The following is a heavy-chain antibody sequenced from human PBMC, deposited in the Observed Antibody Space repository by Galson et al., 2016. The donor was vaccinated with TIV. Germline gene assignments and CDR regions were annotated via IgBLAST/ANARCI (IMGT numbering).Heavy chain of an antibody. CDR2: VNPGGSII. J-gene: IGHJ3*02. Sequence: QSGAEVKKPGESLKISCKASGYRFTSYWIAWVRQVPGRGLEWVGVVNPGGSIIRYSPPFQGQVTISSDKSINTAYLQWISLKASDTATYYCARQSDFGDYRGDAFDIWGQGTMVIVSS. CDR1: GYRFTSYW. V-gene: IGHV5-51*03. D-gene: IGHD4-17*01. CDR3: ARQSDFGDYRGDAFDI.